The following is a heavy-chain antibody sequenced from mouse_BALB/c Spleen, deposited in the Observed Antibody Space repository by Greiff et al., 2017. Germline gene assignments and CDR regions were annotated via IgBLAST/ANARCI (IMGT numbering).Heavy chain of an antibody. CDR1: GYAFSSYW. V-gene: IGHV1-80*01. CDR2: IYPGDGDT. Sequence: VKLLESGAELVRPGCSVKLSCKASGYAFSSYWMYWVHQRPGQGLEWIGQIYPGDGDTYYNGKFKGKATLTADKSSSTAYMQRSSLTYEDSADYFGAGWGEGYYEDYWGQGTTLTVSS. J-gene: IGHJ2*01. CDR3: AGWGEGYYEDY. D-gene: IGHD2-3*01.